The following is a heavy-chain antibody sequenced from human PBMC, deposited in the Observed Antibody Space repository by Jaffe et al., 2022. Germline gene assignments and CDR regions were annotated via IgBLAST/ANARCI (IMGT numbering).Heavy chain of an antibody. CDR3: TRDLYFLWFGELFPNYYYYMDV. CDR2: IRSKAYGGTT. V-gene: IGHV3-49*04. J-gene: IGHJ6*03. CDR1: GFTFGDYA. D-gene: IGHD3-10*01. Sequence: EVQLVESGGGLVQPGRSLRLSCTASGFTFGDYAMSWVRQAPGKGLEWVGFIRSKAYGGTTEYAASVKGRFTISRDDSKSIAYLQMNSLKTEDTAVYYCTRDLYFLWFGELFPNYYYYMDVWGKGTTVTVSS.